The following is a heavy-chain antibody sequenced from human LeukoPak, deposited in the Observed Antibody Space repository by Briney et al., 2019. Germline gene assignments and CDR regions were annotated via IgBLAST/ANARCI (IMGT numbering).Heavy chain of an antibody. CDR3: ARGVGRPPYYFDY. D-gene: IGHD1-26*01. CDR1: GGSVSSGSYY. Sequence: SETLSLTCTVSGGSVSSGSYYWSWIRQPPGKGLEWIGYIYHSGSTYYNPSLKSRVTISVDRSKNQFSLKLSSVTAADTAVYYCARGVGRPPYYFDYWGQGTLVTVSS. CDR2: IYHSGST. V-gene: IGHV4-61*01. J-gene: IGHJ4*02.